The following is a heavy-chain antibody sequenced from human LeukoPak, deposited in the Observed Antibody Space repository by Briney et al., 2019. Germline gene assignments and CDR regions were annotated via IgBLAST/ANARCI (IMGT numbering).Heavy chain of an antibody. V-gene: IGHV3-48*04. J-gene: IGHJ4*02. D-gene: IGHD3-22*01. CDR3: ARTQYYYDSSGYNYYFDY. CDR1: GFTFSSYS. Sequence: GGSLRLSCAASGFTFSSYSMNWVRQAPGKGLEWVSYISSSGSTIYYADSVKGRFTIPRDNAKNSLYLQMNSLRAEDTAVYYCARTQYYYDSSGYNYYFDYWGQGTLVTVSS. CDR2: ISSSGSTI.